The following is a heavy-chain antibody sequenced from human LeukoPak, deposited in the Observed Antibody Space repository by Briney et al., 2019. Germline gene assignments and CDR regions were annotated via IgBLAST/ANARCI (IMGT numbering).Heavy chain of an antibody. J-gene: IGHJ5*02. CDR3: AKDTYSSSSRGGWFDP. D-gene: IGHD6-6*01. CDR1: GFTFSSYA. V-gene: IGHV3-23*01. Sequence: PGRSLRLSCAASGFTFSSYAMHWVRQAPGKGLEWVSAISGSGGSTYYADSVKGRFTIPRDNSKNTLYLQMNSLRAEDTAVYYCAKDTYSSSSRGGWFDPWGQGTLVTVSS. CDR2: ISGSGGST.